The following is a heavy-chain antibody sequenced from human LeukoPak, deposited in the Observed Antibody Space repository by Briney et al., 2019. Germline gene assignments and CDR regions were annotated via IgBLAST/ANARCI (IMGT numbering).Heavy chain of an antibody. D-gene: IGHD5-24*01. J-gene: IGHJ4*02. CDR1: GFTFSSYA. CDR3: AKGSDGYNCVVDY. CDR2: IGGSGIST. V-gene: IGHV3-23*01. Sequence: GGSLRLSCAASGFTFSSYAMSWVRQAPGKGLEWVSTIGGSGISTYYADSVKGRFTISRDNSENTLYLQMNNLRAEDTAIYYCAKGSDGYNCVVDYWGQGTLVTVSS.